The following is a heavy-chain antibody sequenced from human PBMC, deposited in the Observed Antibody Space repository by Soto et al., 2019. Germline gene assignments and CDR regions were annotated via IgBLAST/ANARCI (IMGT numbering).Heavy chain of an antibody. Sequence: PSETLSLTCTVSGGSISSYYWSWIRQPPGKGLEWIGYIYYSGSTNYNPSLKSRVTISVDTSKNQFSLKLSSVTAADTAVYYCARGPRDYDSSALSDWGQGTLVTVSS. CDR2: IYYSGST. D-gene: IGHD3-22*01. CDR1: GGSISSYY. J-gene: IGHJ4*02. CDR3: ARGPRDYDSSALSD. V-gene: IGHV4-59*01.